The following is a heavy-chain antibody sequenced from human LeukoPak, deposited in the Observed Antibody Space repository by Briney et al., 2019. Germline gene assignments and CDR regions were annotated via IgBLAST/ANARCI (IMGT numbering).Heavy chain of an antibody. V-gene: IGHV3-23*01. D-gene: IGHD3-10*01. CDR1: GFTFSSYG. J-gene: IGHJ4*02. CDR2: ISDSGGTT. Sequence: LSGGSLRLSCAASGFTFSSYGMSWVRQAPGKGLEWVSSISDSGGTTSYADYVKGRFTISRDNSKNTLYLQMNSLRAEDTAVYYCAKIGGPAYWGQGTLVTVSS. CDR3: AKIGGPAY.